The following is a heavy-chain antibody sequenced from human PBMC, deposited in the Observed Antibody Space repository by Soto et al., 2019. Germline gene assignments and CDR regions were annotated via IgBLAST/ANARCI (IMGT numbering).Heavy chain of an antibody. V-gene: IGHV3-53*01. J-gene: IGHJ4*02. CDR3: HGYVY. D-gene: IGHD5-12*01. Sequence: EVQVVESGGGLIQPGGSLRLSCEVSGFSVTANYMSWVRQAPGKGLEWVSVIYSGGSTYYVDSVKGRFSISRDISKNTLYRQMSRLRAEDTAVYYCHGYVYWGQGTLVAVSS. CDR2: IYSGGST. CDR1: GFSVTANY.